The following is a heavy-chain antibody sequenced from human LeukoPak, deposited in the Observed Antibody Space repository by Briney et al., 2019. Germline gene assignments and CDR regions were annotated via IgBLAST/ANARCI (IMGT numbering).Heavy chain of an antibody. J-gene: IGHJ4*02. CDR2: VSSSSSYI. D-gene: IGHD6-19*01. V-gene: IGHV3-21*01. CDR3: ARVKYSSGWANYFDY. CDR1: GFTFSSYS. Sequence: GGSLRLSRAASGFTFSSYSMNWVRQAPGKGLEWVSSVSSSSSYIYYADSVKGRFTISRDNAKNSLYLQMNSLRAEDTAVYYCARVKYSSGWANYFDYWGQGTLVTVSS.